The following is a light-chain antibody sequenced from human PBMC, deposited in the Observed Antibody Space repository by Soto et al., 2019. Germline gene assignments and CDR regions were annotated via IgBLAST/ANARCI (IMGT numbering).Light chain of an antibody. CDR2: DAS. V-gene: IGKV1-33*01. CDR3: QQYYNLPIT. CDR1: QDISNH. J-gene: IGKJ5*01. Sequence: DIQMTQSPSSLSASVGDRVTITCQASQDISNHLNWYQQKPGKAPKLLIYDASNLETGVPSRFSGSGSGTDFTVTISSLQPEDFATYFCQQYYNLPITFGQGTRLE.